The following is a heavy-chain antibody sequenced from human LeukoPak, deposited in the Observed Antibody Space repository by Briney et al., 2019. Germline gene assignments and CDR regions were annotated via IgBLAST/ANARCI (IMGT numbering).Heavy chain of an antibody. CDR2: INWDGGST. J-gene: IGHJ4*02. V-gene: IGHV3-20*04. D-gene: IGHD3-22*01. CDR3: ARGVDYYENSGTIDY. Sequence: PGGSLRLSCAASGFTFDDYGMSWVRQAPGKGLEWVSGINWDGGSTGYADSVKGRFTISRDNAKNTLYLQMNSLRAEDTAVYYCARGVDYYENSGTIDYWGQGTLVTVSS. CDR1: GFTFDDYG.